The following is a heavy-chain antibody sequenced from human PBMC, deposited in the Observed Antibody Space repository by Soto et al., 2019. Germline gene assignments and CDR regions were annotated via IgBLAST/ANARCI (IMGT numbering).Heavy chain of an antibody. V-gene: IGHV3-33*01. CDR1: GFTFSSYG. D-gene: IGHD2-2*01. CDR2: IWYDGSNK. CDR3: ARDFWFFGPKVVPAAMRRGSSGWFYY. Sequence: QVQLVESGGGVVQPGRSLRLSCAASGFTFSSYGMHWVRQAPGKGLEWVAVIWYDGSNKYYADSVKGRFTISRDNSKNTLYLQMNSLRAEDTAVYYCARDFWFFGPKVVPAAMRRGSSGWFYYWGQGTLVTVSS. J-gene: IGHJ4*02.